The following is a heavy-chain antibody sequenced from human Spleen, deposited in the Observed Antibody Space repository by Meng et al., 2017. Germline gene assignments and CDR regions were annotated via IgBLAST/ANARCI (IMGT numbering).Heavy chain of an antibody. CDR1: GFTFTNHW. D-gene: IGHD1-1*01. Sequence: VQLVESGGGLVQPGGFLRLSCAASGFTFTNHWMHWVRQVPGKGLVWVSRVNPDGNDVNYVDSVKGRFTISRDNAKDTVFLQMNNLSGDDTAVYYCTNDRLSEWGQGTLVTVSS. V-gene: IGHV3-74*01. CDR3: TNDRLSE. J-gene: IGHJ1*01. CDR2: VNPDGNDV.